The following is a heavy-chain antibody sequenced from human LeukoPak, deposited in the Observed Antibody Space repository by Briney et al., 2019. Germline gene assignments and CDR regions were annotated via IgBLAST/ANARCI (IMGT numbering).Heavy chain of an antibody. D-gene: IGHD3-22*01. V-gene: IGHV3-15*07. CDR3: ATDFYDST. Sequence: PGGSLRLSCATSGFTFSNAWMNWVRQAPGKGLVWVGRIRSNSDGGTIDYAAPVKGRFTLSRDDSKTTLYLQMNSPQTEDTAVYYCATDFYDSTWGQGTLVTVSS. CDR2: IRSNSDGGTI. CDR1: GFTFSNAW. J-gene: IGHJ5*02.